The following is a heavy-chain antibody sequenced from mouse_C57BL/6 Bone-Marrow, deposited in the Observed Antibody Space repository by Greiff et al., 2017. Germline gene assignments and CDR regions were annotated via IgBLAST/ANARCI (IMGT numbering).Heavy chain of an antibody. Sequence: QVQLQQPGAELVMPGASVKLSCKASGYTFTSYWMHWVKQRPGQGLEWIGEIDPSASYTNYNQKFKGKYTLTVDKSSSTAYMQLSSLTSEYSAVYYCAREGGIRNWYFDVWGTGTTVTVSS. J-gene: IGHJ1*03. CDR3: AREGGIRNWYFDV. CDR2: IDPSASYT. CDR1: GYTFTSYW. V-gene: IGHV1-69*01.